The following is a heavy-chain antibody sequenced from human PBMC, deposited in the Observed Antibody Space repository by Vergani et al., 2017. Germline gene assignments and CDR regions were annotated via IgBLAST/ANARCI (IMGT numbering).Heavy chain of an antibody. D-gene: IGHD3-3*01. V-gene: IGHV1-18*04. CDR3: ARSISTYYDFWSGYSPSHYYDYMDV. J-gene: IGHJ6*03. CDR1: GYTFTSYG. CDR2: ISAYNGNT. Sequence: QVQLVQSGAEVKKPGASVKVSCKASGYTFTSYGISWVRQAPGQGLEWMGWISAYNGNTNYAQKLQGRVTMTTDTSTSTSYMELRSLRSDDTAVYYCARSISTYYDFWSGYSPSHYYDYMDVWGKGTTVTVSS.